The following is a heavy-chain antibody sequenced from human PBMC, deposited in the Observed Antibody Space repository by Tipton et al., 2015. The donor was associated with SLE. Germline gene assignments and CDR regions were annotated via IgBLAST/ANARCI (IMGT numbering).Heavy chain of an antibody. D-gene: IGHD6-13*01. CDR3: ARLAGTVDY. CDR2: INHSGST. CDR1: GGSFSGYY. J-gene: IGHJ4*02. Sequence: LRLSCAVYGGSFSGYYWSWIRQPPGKGLEWIGEINHSGSTNYNPSLKSRVTISVDTSKNQFSLKLSSVTAADTAVYYCARLAGTVDYWGQGTLVTVSS. V-gene: IGHV4-34*01.